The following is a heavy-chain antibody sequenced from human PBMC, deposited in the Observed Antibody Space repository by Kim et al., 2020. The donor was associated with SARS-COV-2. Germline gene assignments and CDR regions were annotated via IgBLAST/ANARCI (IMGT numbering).Heavy chain of an antibody. CDR1: GYTFTSYA. V-gene: IGHV7-4-1*02. J-gene: IGHJ5*02. CDR3: ARDREDIVVVVAATWFDP. Sequence: ASVKVSCKASGYTFTSYAMNWVRQAPGQGLEWMGWINTNTGNPTYAQGFTGRFVFSLDTSVSTAYLQISSLKAEDTAVYYCARDREDIVVVVAATWFDPWGQGTLVTVSS. CDR2: INTNTGNP. D-gene: IGHD2-15*01.